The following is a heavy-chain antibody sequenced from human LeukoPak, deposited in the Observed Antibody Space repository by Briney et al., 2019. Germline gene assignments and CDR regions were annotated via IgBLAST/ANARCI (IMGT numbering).Heavy chain of an antibody. D-gene: IGHD3/OR15-3a*01. J-gene: IGHJ4*02. V-gene: IGHV3-23*01. CDR1: GFTFSSYG. CDR3: ATVGSGATVLDSFDY. Sequence: PGGSLRLSCAASGFTFSSYGMSWVRQAPGKGLERVSGISGSGGSTYYADSVKGRFSISRDNSKNTLYLQMNSLRAEDTAVYYCATVGSGATVLDSFDYWGQGTPVTVHS. CDR2: ISGSGGST.